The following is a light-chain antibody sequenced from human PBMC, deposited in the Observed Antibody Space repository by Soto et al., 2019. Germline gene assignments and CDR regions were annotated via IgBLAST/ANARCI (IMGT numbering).Light chain of an antibody. CDR1: QGISSY. CDR2: DAS. V-gene: IGKV1-13*02. CDR3: QKYNSYPWK. J-gene: IGKJ1*01. Sequence: AIQLTQSPSSLSASVVDRVTITCRASQGISSYLAWYQQKPGKAPKLLIYDASSLESGVPSRFSGSGSGTEFTLTISSLQPGDFATYYCQKYNSYPWKFGQGTKGDIK.